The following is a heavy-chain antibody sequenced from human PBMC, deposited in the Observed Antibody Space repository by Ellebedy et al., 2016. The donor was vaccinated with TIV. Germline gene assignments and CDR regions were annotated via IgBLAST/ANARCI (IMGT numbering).Heavy chain of an antibody. Sequence: MPSETLSLTCTVSGGSISNSDYYWNWIRQPPGKGLEWIGSIYYSGSAYYNPSLKSRVTVSVDTSKNQFSLNLSSVTAADTAVYYCARDGRLAPRAFDTWGQGTMVTVSS. J-gene: IGHJ3*02. CDR3: ARDGRLAPRAFDT. CDR2: IYYSGSA. D-gene: IGHD3-3*02. CDR1: GGSISNSDYY. V-gene: IGHV4-39*07.